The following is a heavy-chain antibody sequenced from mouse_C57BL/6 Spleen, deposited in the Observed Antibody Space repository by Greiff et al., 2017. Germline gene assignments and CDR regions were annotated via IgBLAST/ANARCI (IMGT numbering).Heavy chain of an antibody. Sequence: QVQLQQSGAELVKPGASVKISCKASGYAFSSYWMNWVKQRPGKGLEWIGQIYPGDGDTNYNGKFKGKATLTADKSSSTAYMQLSSLTSEDSAVYFCARLGGSSFGGYAMDYWGQGTSVTVSS. V-gene: IGHV1-80*01. CDR2: IYPGDGDT. J-gene: IGHJ4*01. D-gene: IGHD1-1*01. CDR1: GYAFSSYW. CDR3: ARLGGSSFGGYAMDY.